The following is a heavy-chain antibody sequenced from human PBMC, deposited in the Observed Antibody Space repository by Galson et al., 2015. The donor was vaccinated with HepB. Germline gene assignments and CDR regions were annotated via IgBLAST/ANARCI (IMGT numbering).Heavy chain of an antibody. D-gene: IGHD4-17*01. CDR3: ARVADADYGDHTHFDY. Sequence: SLRLSCAASGFIFSDYYMSWIHQTPGKGLEWISYISGSTIYTNSAGSVKGRFTISRDNAKNSLYLRLNSVTAEDTAVYYCARVADADYGDHTHFDYWGQGTLVTVSS. CDR2: ISGSTIYT. J-gene: IGHJ4*02. V-gene: IGHV3-11*06. CDR1: GFIFSDYY.